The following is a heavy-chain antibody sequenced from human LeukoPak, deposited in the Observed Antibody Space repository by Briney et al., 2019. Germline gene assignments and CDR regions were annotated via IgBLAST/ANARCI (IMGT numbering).Heavy chain of an antibody. CDR2: IKQDGSKQ. CDR3: ARRYFDY. V-gene: IGHV3-7*01. CDR1: GFTFSTYW. J-gene: IGHJ4*02. Sequence: PGGSLRLSCVGSGFTFSTYWMQRVRQAPGKGLEWVANIKQDGSKQFYVDSVKGRFTISRDNAKNSLYLQMNSLRAEDTAVYYCARRYFDYWGQGTLVTVSS.